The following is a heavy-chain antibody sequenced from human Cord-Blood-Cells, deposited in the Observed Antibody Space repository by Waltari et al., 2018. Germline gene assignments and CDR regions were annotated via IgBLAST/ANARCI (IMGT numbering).Heavy chain of an antibody. D-gene: IGHD6-6*01. CDR3: ARVGSSPRVFDY. CDR2: ISSSGSTI. CDR1: GFTFSSYE. J-gene: IGHJ4*02. V-gene: IGHV3-48*03. Sequence: EVQLVESGGGLVQPGGSLRLSCAASGFTFSSYEMTWVRQAPGKGLEWVSYISSSGSTIYYADSVKGRFTISRDNAKNSLYLQMNSLRAEDTAVYYCARVGSSPRVFDYWGQGTLVTVSS.